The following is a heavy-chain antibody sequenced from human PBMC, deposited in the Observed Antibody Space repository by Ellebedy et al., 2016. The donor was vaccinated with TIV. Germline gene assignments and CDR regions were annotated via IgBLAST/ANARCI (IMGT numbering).Heavy chain of an antibody. Sequence: ASVKVSXXASGYTFTSYYMHWVRQAPGQGLEWMGIINPSGGSTSYAQKFQGRVTMTRDTSTSTVYMELSSLRAEDTAVYYCVPSLGRGVLDYWGQGTLVTVSS. CDR1: GYTFTSYY. CDR3: VPSLGRGVLDY. V-gene: IGHV1-46*01. D-gene: IGHD3-10*01. CDR2: INPSGGST. J-gene: IGHJ4*02.